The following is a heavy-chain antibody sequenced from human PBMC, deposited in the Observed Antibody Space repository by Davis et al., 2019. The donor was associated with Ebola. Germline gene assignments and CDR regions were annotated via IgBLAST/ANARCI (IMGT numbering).Heavy chain of an antibody. J-gene: IGHJ4*02. Sequence: PGGSLRPSCAASGFTPSNAWANWVRQAPGKGLEWVGRIKSKIDGGTTDYAAPVKGRFTISRDDSKNTLYLQMNSLKTEDTAVYYCTTVRALVIIDYWGQGTLVTVSS. CDR2: IKSKIDGGTT. CDR1: GFTPSNAW. V-gene: IGHV3-15*07. CDR3: TTVRALVIIDY. D-gene: IGHD2-21*01.